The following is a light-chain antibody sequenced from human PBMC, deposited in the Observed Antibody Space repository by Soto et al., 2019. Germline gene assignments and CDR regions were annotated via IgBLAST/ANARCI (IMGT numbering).Light chain of an antibody. V-gene: IGKV1-8*01. CDR2: AAS. CDR3: QQYYSYFIT. J-gene: IGKJ5*01. Sequence: AIRMTQSPSSFSASTGDRVTITCRASQGISSYLAWYQQKPGKAPKLLIYAASTLQSGVPSRFRGSGSGTDFTLTISCLQSDDFATYYCQQYYSYFITFGHGTRLEIK. CDR1: QGISSY.